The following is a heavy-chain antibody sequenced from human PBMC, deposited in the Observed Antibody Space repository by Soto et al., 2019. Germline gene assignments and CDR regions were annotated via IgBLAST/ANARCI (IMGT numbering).Heavy chain of an antibody. Sequence: GGSLRLSCAASGFTFSSYWMSWVRQAPGKGLEWVANIKQDGSEKYYVDSVKGRFTISRDNAKNSLYLQMNSLRAEDTAVYYCARDYGTAQHITIFPDYMDVWGKGTTVTVSS. V-gene: IGHV3-7*01. CDR2: IKQDGSEK. J-gene: IGHJ6*03. CDR3: ARDYGTAQHITIFPDYMDV. D-gene: IGHD3-3*01. CDR1: GFTFSSYW.